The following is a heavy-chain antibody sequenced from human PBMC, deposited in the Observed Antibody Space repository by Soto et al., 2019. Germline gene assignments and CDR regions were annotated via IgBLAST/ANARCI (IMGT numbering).Heavy chain of an antibody. Sequence: PSETLSLTCVVYGGSFSGYHLTWIRQPPGKGLESIGYLYYGRSANYNPSLKSRVTLSVDTSTNQCSLTLSSMTAADTAVYYCALRSMAVVPEYWGQGTLVTVS. D-gene: IGHD3-22*01. CDR1: GGSFSGYH. CDR2: LYYGRSA. V-gene: IGHV4-59*01. J-gene: IGHJ4*02. CDR3: ALRSMAVVPEY.